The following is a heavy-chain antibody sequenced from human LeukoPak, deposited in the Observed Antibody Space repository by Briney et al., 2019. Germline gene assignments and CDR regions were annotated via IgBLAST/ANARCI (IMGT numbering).Heavy chain of an antibody. CDR1: GYTFTSYD. V-gene: IGHV1-8*01. CDR3: ARGSAYDSSGIDAFDI. J-gene: IGHJ3*02. D-gene: IGHD3-22*01. Sequence: ASVKVSCKASGYTFTSYDINWVRQATGQGLEWMGWMNPNSGNIGYAQKFQGRVTMTRNTSISTAYMELNSLRSEDTAVYYCARGSAYDSSGIDAFDIWGQGTMVTVSS. CDR2: MNPNSGNI.